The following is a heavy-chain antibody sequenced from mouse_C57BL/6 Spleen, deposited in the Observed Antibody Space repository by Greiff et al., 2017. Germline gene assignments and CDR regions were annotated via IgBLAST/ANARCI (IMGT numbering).Heavy chain of an antibody. Sequence: VHVKQSGAELVKPGASVKLSCTASGFNIKDYYMHWVKQRTEQGLEWIGRIDPEDGETKYAPKFQGKATITADTSSNTAYLQLSSLTSEDTSVYYCAGLNWDHFDYWGQGTTLTVSS. CDR2: IDPEDGET. CDR1: GFNIKDYY. CDR3: AGLNWDHFDY. V-gene: IGHV14-2*01. J-gene: IGHJ2*01. D-gene: IGHD4-1*01.